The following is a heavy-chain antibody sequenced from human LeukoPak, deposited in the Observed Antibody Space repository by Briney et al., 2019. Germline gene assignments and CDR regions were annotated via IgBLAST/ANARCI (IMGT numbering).Heavy chain of an antibody. J-gene: IGHJ1*01. CDR2: TIPIFGTA. Sequence: ASVKVSCKASGGTFSSYAISWVRQAPGQGLEWMGGTIPIFGTANYAQKFQGRVTITADKSTSTAYMELSSLRSDDTAVYYCARGVGYCSGGSCLEYFQHWGQGTLVTVSS. D-gene: IGHD2-15*01. V-gene: IGHV1-69*06. CDR3: ARGVGYCSGGSCLEYFQH. CDR1: GGTFSSYA.